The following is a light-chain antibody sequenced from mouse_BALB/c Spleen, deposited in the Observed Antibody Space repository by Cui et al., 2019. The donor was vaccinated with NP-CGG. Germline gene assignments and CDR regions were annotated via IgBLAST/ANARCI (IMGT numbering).Light chain of an antibody. CDR1: TGAVTTSNY. CDR3: ALWYSNHWV. Sequence: QAVVTQGSALTTLPGETVTLTCRSSTGAVTTSNYANWVQEKPDHLFTGLIGGTNNRAPGVPARFSGSLIGDKAALTITGAQTEDEAIYFCALWYSNHWVFGGGTKLTVL. CDR2: GTN. J-gene: IGLJ1*01. V-gene: IGLV1*01.